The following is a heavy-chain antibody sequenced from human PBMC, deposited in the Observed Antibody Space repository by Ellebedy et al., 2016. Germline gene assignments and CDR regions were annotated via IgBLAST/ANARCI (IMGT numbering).Heavy chain of an antibody. Sequence: SETLSLXCTVFGDSISSGNYYWSWIRQHPGKGLEWIGYINYSGTTYYSPSFKSRVALSVDTSKNRFSLKLTSVTAADTAIYYCAREGSFPTDWFDPWGQGTLVTVSS. V-gene: IGHV4-31*03. CDR3: AREGSFPTDWFDP. D-gene: IGHD2-21*02. CDR1: GDSISSGNYY. J-gene: IGHJ5*02. CDR2: INYSGTT.